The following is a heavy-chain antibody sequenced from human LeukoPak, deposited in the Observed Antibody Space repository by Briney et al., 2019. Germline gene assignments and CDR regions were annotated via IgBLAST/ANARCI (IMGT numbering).Heavy chain of an antibody. CDR1: GYXFTGYY. CDR3: ARAPYYYDSSGPIDY. J-gene: IGHJ4*02. D-gene: IGHD3-22*01. CDR2: INPHSGGT. Sequence: ASVKVSCKASGYXFTGYYIHWVRQAPGQGLEWMGWINPHSGGTNSAQMFQGRVTMTRDTSISTAYMELSRLRSDDTAVYYCARAPYYYDSSGPIDYWGQGTLVTVSS. V-gene: IGHV1-2*02.